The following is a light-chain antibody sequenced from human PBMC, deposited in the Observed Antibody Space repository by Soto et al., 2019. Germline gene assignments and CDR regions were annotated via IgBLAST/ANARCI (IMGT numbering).Light chain of an antibody. V-gene: IGKV3-15*01. Sequence: EIVMTQSPATLSVSPGERATLSCRASQSVSSNLAWYQQKPGQAPRLLIHGASTKATGIPDRFSGSGSGTEFTLTISSLQSEDFAVYYCQQYNNWPSWTFGQGTKVDIK. J-gene: IGKJ1*01. CDR2: GAS. CDR1: QSVSSN. CDR3: QQYNNWPSWT.